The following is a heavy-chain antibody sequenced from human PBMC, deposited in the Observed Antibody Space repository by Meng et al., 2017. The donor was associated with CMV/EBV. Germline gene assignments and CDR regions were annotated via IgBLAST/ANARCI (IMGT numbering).Heavy chain of an antibody. CDR3: ARHGDTAMVVGIDY. CDR2: IYTGGST. D-gene: IGHD5-18*01. V-gene: IGHV4-4*07. Sequence: QVQLQEPCPELVKPSDTLSLSCTVSGGSISSYHRTWIRQPAGKGLEWIWRIYTGGSTNYNPSLKSRVTMSVDTPNNQFSLKLSSVTIAHTAVYYCARHGDTAMVVGIDYWGQGTLVTVSS. J-gene: IGHJ4*02. CDR1: GGSISSYH.